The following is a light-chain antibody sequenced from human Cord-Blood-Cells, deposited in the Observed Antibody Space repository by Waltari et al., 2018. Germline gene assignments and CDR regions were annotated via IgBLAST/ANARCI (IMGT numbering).Light chain of an antibody. Sequence: EIVLTQSPATLSLSPGERATLSCRASQSVSSYLAWYQQKPGQAPRLLIYDASNWATGIPARFSGRGYGTDFTRTISSLEPEDFAVYYGQQRSNWSWTFGQGTKVEIK. CDR1: QSVSSY. CDR2: DAS. J-gene: IGKJ1*01. V-gene: IGKV3-11*01. CDR3: QQRSNWSWT.